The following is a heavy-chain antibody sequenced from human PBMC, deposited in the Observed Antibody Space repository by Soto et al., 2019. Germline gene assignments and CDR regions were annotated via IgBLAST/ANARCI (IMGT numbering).Heavy chain of an antibody. D-gene: IGHD3-10*01. CDR1: GGTFSSYA. CDR3: ARVRFDYGSGSFYYGMDV. J-gene: IGHJ6*02. V-gene: IGHV1-69*13. CDR2: IIPIFGTA. Sequence: VASVKVSCKASGGTFSSYAISWVRQAPGQGLEWMGGIIPIFGTANYAQKFQGRVTITADESTSTAYMELSSLRSEDTAVYYCARVRFDYGSGSFYYGMDVWVQGTTVTVSS.